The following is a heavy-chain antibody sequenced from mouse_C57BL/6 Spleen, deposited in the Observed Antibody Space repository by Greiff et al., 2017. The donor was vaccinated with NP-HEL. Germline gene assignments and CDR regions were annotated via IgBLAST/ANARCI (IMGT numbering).Heavy chain of an antibody. D-gene: IGHD2-2*01. CDR3: AREGVYGYDGWFAY. CDR1: GFTFSSYA. CDR2: ISDGGSYT. J-gene: IGHJ3*01. V-gene: IGHV5-4*01. Sequence: EVKLMESGGGLVKPGGSLKLSCAASGFTFSSYAMSWVRQTPEKRLEWVATISDGGSYTYYPDTVKGRFTISRDNAKNNLYLQMSHLKSEDTAMYYCAREGVYGYDGWFAYWGQGTLVTVAA.